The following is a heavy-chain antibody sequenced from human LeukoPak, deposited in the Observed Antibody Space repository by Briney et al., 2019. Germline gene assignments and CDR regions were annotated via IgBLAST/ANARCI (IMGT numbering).Heavy chain of an antibody. J-gene: IGHJ4*02. Sequence: GSLRLSCAASGFTFSSYAMHWIRQPPGKGLEWIGSIYYSGNTYYNPSLKSRVTISIDTSKNQFSLKLSSVTAADTAVYYCARQYAHWNPFAGWGQGTLVTVSS. CDR3: ARQYAHWNPFAG. D-gene: IGHD1-1*01. CDR1: GFTFSSYA. V-gene: IGHV4-39*01. CDR2: IYYSGNT.